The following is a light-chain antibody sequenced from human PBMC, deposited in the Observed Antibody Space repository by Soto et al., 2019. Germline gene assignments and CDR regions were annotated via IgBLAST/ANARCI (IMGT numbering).Light chain of an antibody. Sequence: IKVNMSPSAVSASVRDRVTITCRASQSISSYLNWYQQKPGKAPNLLIYAASSLQSGVPSRFSGSGSGTDFTLTISSLQPEDFATYYCQQSSSTPWTFAQRTNVDI. CDR2: AAS. CDR3: QQSSSTPWT. J-gene: IGKJ1*01. CDR1: QSISSY. V-gene: IGKV1-39*01.